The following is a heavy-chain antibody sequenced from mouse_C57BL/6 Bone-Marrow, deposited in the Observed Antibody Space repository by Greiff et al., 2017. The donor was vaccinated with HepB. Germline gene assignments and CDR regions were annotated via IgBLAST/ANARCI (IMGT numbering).Heavy chain of an antibody. J-gene: IGHJ4*01. Sequence: EVQGVESGGGLVKPGGSLKLSCAASGFTFSSYAMSWVRQTPEKRLEWVATISDGGSYTYYPDNVKGRFTISRDNAKNNLYLQMSHLKSEDTAMYYCARVYYDYFYAMDYWGQGTSVTVSS. CDR1: GFTFSSYA. V-gene: IGHV5-4*01. CDR2: ISDGGSYT. D-gene: IGHD2-4*01. CDR3: ARVYYDYFYAMDY.